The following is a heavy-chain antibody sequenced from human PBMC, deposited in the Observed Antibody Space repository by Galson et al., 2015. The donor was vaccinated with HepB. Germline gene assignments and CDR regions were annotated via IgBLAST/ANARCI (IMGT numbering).Heavy chain of an antibody. D-gene: IGHD2/OR15-2a*01. CDR2: ISENAIST. CDR3: AKGSPTSFYHYYMDV. Sequence: SLRLSCAASGLTLETYDISWVRQAPGRGLQWVSAISENAISTHYADPVKGRFTISRQKSKNMVFLQMNRLKVEDTAVYYCAKGSPTSFYHYYMDVWGKGTTVTVSS. CDR1: GLTLETYD. J-gene: IGHJ6*03. V-gene: IGHV3-23*01.